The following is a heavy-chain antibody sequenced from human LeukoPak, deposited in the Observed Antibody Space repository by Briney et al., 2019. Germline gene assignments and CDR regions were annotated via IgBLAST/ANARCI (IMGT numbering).Heavy chain of an antibody. V-gene: IGHV3-30*02. J-gene: IGHJ6*03. CDR2: IGYDGSNK. CDR1: GLTFSSYG. CDR3: AKDGGVRGPDYYYYMDV. Sequence: PGGSLRLSCAASGLTFSSYGMHWVRQAPGKGLEWVAFIGYDGSNKYYADSVKGRFTISRDNSKNTLYLQMNSLRAEDTAVYYCAKDGGVRGPDYYYYMDVWGKGTTVTISS. D-gene: IGHD3-10*01.